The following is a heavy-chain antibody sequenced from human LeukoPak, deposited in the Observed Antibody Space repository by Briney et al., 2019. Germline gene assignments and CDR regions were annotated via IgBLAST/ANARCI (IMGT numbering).Heavy chain of an antibody. V-gene: IGHV3-21*01. J-gene: IGHJ3*02. D-gene: IGHD2-2*01. CDR1: GFTFSSYS. Sequence: GGSLRLSCAASGFTFSSYSMNWVRQAPGKGLEWVSSISSSSSYIYYADSVKGRFTISRDNAKKSLYLQMNSLRAEDTAVYYCARGTAVNDAFDIWGQGTMVTVSS. CDR3: ARGTAVNDAFDI. CDR2: ISSSSSYI.